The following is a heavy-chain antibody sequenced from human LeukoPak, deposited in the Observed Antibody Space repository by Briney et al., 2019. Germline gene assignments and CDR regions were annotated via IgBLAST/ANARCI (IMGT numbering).Heavy chain of an antibody. V-gene: IGHV1-69*05. D-gene: IGHD2-15*01. CDR3: GRKAGDCGGGSCYSIDY. CDR1: GGSFSSEA. Sequence: SVKVSCKAFGGSFSSEAISWVRQVPGQGLEWMGGIIPIFGTANYAQKFQGRVTITTDDSTSTAYMEVSSLRSEDTAVYYCGRKAGDCGGGSCYSIDYWGQGTLVTVST. CDR2: IIPIFGTA. J-gene: IGHJ4*02.